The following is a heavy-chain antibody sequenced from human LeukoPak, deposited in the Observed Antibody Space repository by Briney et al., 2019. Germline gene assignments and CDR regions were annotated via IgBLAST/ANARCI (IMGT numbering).Heavy chain of an antibody. CDR2: IYYSGST. Sequence: SETLSLTCAVSGGSISSYYWSWIRQPPGKGLEWIGYIYYSGSTNYNPSLKSRVTISVDTSKNQFSLKLSSVTAADTAVYYCARGHRYFDWSFGMDVWGQGTTVTVSS. D-gene: IGHD3-9*01. CDR3: ARGHRYFDWSFGMDV. J-gene: IGHJ6*02. CDR1: GGSISSYY. V-gene: IGHV4-59*01.